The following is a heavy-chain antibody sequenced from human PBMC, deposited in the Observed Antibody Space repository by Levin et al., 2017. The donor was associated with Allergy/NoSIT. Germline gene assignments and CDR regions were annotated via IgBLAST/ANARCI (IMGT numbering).Heavy chain of an antibody. CDR2: IYYSGST. V-gene: IGHV4-61*01. D-gene: IGHD3-16*01. CDR1: GGSVSSGSYY. CDR3: ARDGGGYAEYFQH. Sequence: SQTLSLTCTVSGGSVSSGSYYWSWIRQPPGKGLEWIGYIYYSGSTNYNPSLKSRVTISVDTSKNQFSLKLSSVTAADTAVYYCARDGGGYAEYFQHWGQGTLVTVSS. J-gene: IGHJ1*01.